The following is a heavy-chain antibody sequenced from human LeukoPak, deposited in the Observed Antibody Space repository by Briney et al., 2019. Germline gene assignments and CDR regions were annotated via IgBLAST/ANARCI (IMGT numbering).Heavy chain of an antibody. Sequence: SETLSLTCAVYGESLSPYYWSWIRQPPGEGLEWIGEINHRGTTNYNPSLMSRLTISVDTSKNQFSLNLNSVTAADTAVYYCARGGGVEVPADYWGQGILVTVSS. J-gene: IGHJ4*02. CDR1: GESLSPYY. CDR2: INHRGTT. CDR3: ARGGGVEVPADY. V-gene: IGHV4-34*01. D-gene: IGHD2-2*01.